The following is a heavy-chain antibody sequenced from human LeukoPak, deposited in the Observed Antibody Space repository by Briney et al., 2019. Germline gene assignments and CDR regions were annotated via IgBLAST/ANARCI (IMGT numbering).Heavy chain of an antibody. CDR2: ISYDGSNK. J-gene: IGHJ4*02. V-gene: IGHV3-30*01. Sequence: GGSLRLSCAASGFTFSSYAMHWVRQAPGKGLEWVAVISYDGSNKYYAGSVKGRFTISRDNSKNTLYLQMNSLRAEDTAVYYCARDPIGYQLLYYFDYWGQGTLVTVSS. CDR3: ARDPIGYQLLYYFDY. CDR1: GFTFSSYA. D-gene: IGHD2-2*01.